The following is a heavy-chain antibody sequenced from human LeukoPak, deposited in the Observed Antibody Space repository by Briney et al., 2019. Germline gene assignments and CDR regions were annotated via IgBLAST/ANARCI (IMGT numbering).Heavy chain of an antibody. CDR2: LYYSGST. J-gene: IGHJ4*02. D-gene: IGHD6-25*01. V-gene: IGHV4-59*12. CDR3: ARSGTLGTYFDY. Sequence: SETLSLTCTVPGGSISSYYWSWIRQPPGKGLEWIGYLYYSGSTNYNPSLKSRVTISVDTSNKQFSLKLSSVTAADTAVYYCARSGTLGTYFDYWGQGTLVTVSS. CDR1: GGSISSYY.